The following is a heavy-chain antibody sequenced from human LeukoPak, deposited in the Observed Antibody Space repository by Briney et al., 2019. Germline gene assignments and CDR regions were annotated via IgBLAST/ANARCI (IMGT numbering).Heavy chain of an antibody. CDR3: ARQAGYCSGGSCYSGGFDY. Sequence: PGGSLRLSCGVSGFTLSSYSMNWVRQAPGKGLEWISYISPSTTIYYADSVKGRFTISRDNAQNSLYLLMNSLRAEDTAVYYCARQAGYCSGGSCYSGGFDYWGQGTLVTVSS. V-gene: IGHV3-48*01. J-gene: IGHJ4*02. CDR1: GFTLSSYS. D-gene: IGHD2-15*01. CDR2: ISPSTTI.